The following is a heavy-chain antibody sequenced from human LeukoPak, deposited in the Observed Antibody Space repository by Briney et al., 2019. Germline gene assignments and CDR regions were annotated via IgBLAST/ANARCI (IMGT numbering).Heavy chain of an antibody. V-gene: IGHV3-30*02. D-gene: IGHD6-13*01. J-gene: IGHJ4*02. CDR2: IRYDGSNK. CDR3: AKDSRSIAAAGTVFDY. Sequence: GGSLRLSCAASGFTFSTYGMNWVRQAPGKGLEWVAFIRYDGSNKYYADSVKGRFTISRDNSKNTLYLQMNSLRAEDTAVYYCAKDSRSIAAAGTVFDYWGQGTLVTVSS. CDR1: GFTFSTYG.